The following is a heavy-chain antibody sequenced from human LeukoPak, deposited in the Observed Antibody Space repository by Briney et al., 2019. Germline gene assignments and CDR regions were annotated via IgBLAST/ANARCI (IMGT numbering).Heavy chain of an antibody. CDR1: GGSISSSNW. J-gene: IGHJ4*02. D-gene: IGHD3-22*01. Sequence: PSGTLSLTCAVSGGSISSSNWWSWVRQPPGKGLEWIGEIYHSGSTNYNPSLKSRVTISVDKSKNQFSLKLSSVTAADTAVYYCAKLRRGYYDGSGYDDYWGQGTLVTVSS. V-gene: IGHV4-4*02. CDR2: IYHSGST. CDR3: AKLRRGYYDGSGYDDY.